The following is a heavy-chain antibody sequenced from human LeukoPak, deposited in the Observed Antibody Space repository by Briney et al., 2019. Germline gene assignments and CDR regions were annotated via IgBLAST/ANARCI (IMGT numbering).Heavy chain of an antibody. V-gene: IGHV1-46*01. D-gene: IGHD6-6*01. CDR3: ARDSSIAATSYYFDY. Sequence: ASVKVSCKASGYTFTSYYMHWVRQAPGQGLEWMGIINPSGGSTSYAQKFQGRVTMTRDTSTSTVYMELSSLRSEDTAVYYCARDSSIAATSYYFDYWGQGTLVTVSS. J-gene: IGHJ4*02. CDR1: GYTFTSYY. CDR2: INPSGGST.